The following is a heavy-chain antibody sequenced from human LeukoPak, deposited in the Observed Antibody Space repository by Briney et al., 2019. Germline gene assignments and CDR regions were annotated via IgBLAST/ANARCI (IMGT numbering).Heavy chain of an antibody. V-gene: IGHV3-9*01. Sequence: PGRSLRLSCAASGFTFGDFGMHWVRQRPGKGLEWVSGISWSGGTIVYADSVKGRFTISRDNVKKALYLQMNNLRPDDTALYYCAKDFTFLQRHQFDYWGQGTLVTVSS. CDR1: GFTFGDFG. CDR2: ISWSGGTI. J-gene: IGHJ4*02. CDR3: AKDFTFLQRHQFDY. D-gene: IGHD3-16*01.